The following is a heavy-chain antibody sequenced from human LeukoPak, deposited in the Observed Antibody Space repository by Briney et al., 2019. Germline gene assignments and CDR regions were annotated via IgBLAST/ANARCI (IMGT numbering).Heavy chain of an antibody. CDR1: GFTFSSYA. CDR3: AKDGLTMRDLGYYLDS. Sequence: GGSLRLSCAASGFTFSSYAMHWVRRAPGKGLEWVAFIRYDGSNKYYGDSVRGRFSISRDNSKNTLYLQMNSLRAEDTAVYYCAKDGLTMRDLGYYLDSWGQGTLVTVSS. J-gene: IGHJ4*02. D-gene: IGHD2-2*01. CDR2: IRYDGSNK. V-gene: IGHV3-30*02.